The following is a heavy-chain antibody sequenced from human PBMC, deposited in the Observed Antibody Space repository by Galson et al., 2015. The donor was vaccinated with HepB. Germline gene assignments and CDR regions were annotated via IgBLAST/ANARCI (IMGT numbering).Heavy chain of an antibody. J-gene: IGHJ4*02. D-gene: IGHD3-3*01. V-gene: IGHV3-30-3*01. Sequence: SLRLSCAASGFTFSGSSSRLHWVRQAPGKGLEWVAVISYDGSNEYYAESVKGRFTISRDNSKNTLYLQMNSLRAEDTAVYYCARGPWSGYSYYFDYWGQGTLVTVSS. CDR1: GFTFSGSSSR. CDR3: ARGPWSGYSYYFDY. CDR2: ISYDGSNE.